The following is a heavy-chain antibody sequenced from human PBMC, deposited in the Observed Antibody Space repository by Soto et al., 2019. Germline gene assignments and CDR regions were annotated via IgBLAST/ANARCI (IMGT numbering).Heavy chain of an antibody. CDR2: ISASGATT. Sequence: EVQLLESGGNLVQPGGSLRLSCAASGFSFSTYALTWVRQVPGKGLEWVSGISASGATTYYADSVKGRFTISRDNSKKTLYLQMTSLRADDTAVYYCARDRQQWLEPAGGALPFWGQGTMVIVSS. D-gene: IGHD6-19*01. CDR3: ARDRQQWLEPAGGALPF. V-gene: IGHV3-23*01. CDR1: GFSFSTYA. J-gene: IGHJ3*01.